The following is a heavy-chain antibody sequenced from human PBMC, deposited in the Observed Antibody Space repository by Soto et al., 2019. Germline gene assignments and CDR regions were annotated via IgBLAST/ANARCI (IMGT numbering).Heavy chain of an antibody. CDR3: SPRNRQHYFEF. V-gene: IGHV3-23*01. Sequence: GGSLRLSCAASGFTFTTYAMSWVRQAPGKGLEWVSTFGSSGNTYYADSVKGRFTISKDNSNNRLFLQMNTLRAEDTAVYYCSPRNRQHYFEFWGQGTRVTVSS. CDR2: FGSSGNT. CDR1: GFTFTTYA. J-gene: IGHJ4*02. D-gene: IGHD3-16*02.